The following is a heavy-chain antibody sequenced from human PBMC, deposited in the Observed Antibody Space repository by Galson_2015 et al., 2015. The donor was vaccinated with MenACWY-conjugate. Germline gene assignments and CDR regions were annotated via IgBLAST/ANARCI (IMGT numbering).Heavy chain of an antibody. V-gene: IGHV1-69*13. CDR3: ASGWSPLRSISGMDV. CDR1: GGTFSNYA. D-gene: IGHD2-15*01. Sequence: SVKLSCKASGGTFSNYAINWVRQAPGQGLEWMGEIIPNFGTANYAQKFQGRVTITADESTNTAYMELSSLRTEDTAVYYCASGWSPLRSISGMDVWGQGTPVTVSS. CDR2: IIPNFGTA. J-gene: IGHJ6*02.